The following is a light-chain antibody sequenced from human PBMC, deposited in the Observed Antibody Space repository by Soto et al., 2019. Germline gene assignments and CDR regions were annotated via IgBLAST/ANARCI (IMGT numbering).Light chain of an antibody. CDR2: EVS. CDR3: SSYASPITYVI. J-gene: IGLJ2*01. CDR1: SSDVGRYDY. Sequence: QSALTQPASVSGSPGQSITISCTGTSSDVGRYDYVSWYQQHPGKAPKLMIYEVSLRPSGVSDRFSGSKPGNTASLTISGLQAEDEADYYCSSYASPITYVIFGGGTKVTVL. V-gene: IGLV2-14*01.